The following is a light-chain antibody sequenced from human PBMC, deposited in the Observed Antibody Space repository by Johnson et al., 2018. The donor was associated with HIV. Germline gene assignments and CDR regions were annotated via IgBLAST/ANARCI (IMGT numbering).Light chain of an antibody. Sequence: QSVLTQPPSVSAAPGQKVTISCSGSSSNIGNNYVSWYQQLPGTAPKLLIYENNKRPSGIPDRFSGSKSGTSATLGITGLQTGDEADYYCGTWDSSLSADYVFVAGTKFTVL. V-gene: IGLV1-51*02. CDR3: GTWDSSLSADYV. J-gene: IGLJ1*01. CDR1: SSNIGNNY. CDR2: ENN.